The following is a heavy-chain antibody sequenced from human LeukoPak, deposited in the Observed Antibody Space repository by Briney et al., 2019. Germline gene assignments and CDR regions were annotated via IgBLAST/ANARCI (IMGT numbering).Heavy chain of an antibody. Sequence: GGSLRLSCASSGFTFSSYGMHWVRQAPGKGLEWVAVISYDGSNKYYADSVKGRFTISRDNSKNTLYLQMNSLRAEDTAVYYCAKLGCSSTSCYQPLYYYYYYMDVWGKGTTVTVSS. CDR3: AKLGCSSTSCYQPLYYYYYYMDV. D-gene: IGHD2-2*01. CDR1: GFTFSSYG. CDR2: ISYDGSNK. V-gene: IGHV3-30*18. J-gene: IGHJ6*03.